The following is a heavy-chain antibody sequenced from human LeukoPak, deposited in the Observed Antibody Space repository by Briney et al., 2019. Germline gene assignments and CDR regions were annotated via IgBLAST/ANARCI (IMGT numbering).Heavy chain of an antibody. CDR1: GYTFTSYE. V-gene: IGHV1-8*01. CDR2: INPNSGNT. J-gene: IGHJ4*02. Sequence: GASVKVSCKASGYTFTSYEINWVRQATGQGLEWMGWINPNSGNTGYAQKFQGRVTMTRTTSISTAYMELSSLRSGDTAVYYCARGLKGYSFLWGFDYWGQGNLVTVSS. D-gene: IGHD1-26*01. CDR3: ARGLKGYSFLWGFDY.